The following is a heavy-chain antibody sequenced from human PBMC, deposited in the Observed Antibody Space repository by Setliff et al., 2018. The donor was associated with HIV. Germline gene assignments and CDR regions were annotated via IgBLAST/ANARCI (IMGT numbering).Heavy chain of an antibody. CDR3: ARDLAYCSGGSCYRPFLYYFYYMDV. D-gene: IGHD2-15*01. V-gene: IGHV1-2*02. Sequence: ASVKVSCKVSGYSFSEYYTHWVRQAPGQGLEWMGWVIPDTGKTYYAQKFQGRVTMTSDTSINTAYLEVNRLTSDDTAIYFCARDLAYCSGGSCYRPFLYYFYYMDVWGNGTTVTVSS. CDR1: GYSFSEYY. J-gene: IGHJ6*03. CDR2: VIPDTGKT.